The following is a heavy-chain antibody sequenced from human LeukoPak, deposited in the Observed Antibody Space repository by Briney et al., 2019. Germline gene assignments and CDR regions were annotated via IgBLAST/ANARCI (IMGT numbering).Heavy chain of an antibody. J-gene: IGHJ4*02. V-gene: IGHV3-23*01. D-gene: IGHD6-6*01. CDR2: ISDSGGIT. CDR3: AKNTQYSSCYDC. CDR1: GFTFSSYP. Sequence: GGSLRLSCAASGFTFSSYPMTWVRQAPGKGPEWVSFISDSGGITYYADSVKGRFTISRDNSKNALYLQMNSLRAEDTAVYYCAKNTQYSSCYDCWGQGTLVAVSS.